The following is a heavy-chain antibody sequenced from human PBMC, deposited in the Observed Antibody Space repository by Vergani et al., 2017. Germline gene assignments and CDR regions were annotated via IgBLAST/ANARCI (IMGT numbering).Heavy chain of an antibody. CDR2: ISSSSSYI. V-gene: IGHV3-21*01. D-gene: IGHD4-17*01. Sequence: EVQLVESGGGLVQPGGSLRLSCAASGFTFSSYSMNWVRQAPGKGLEWVSSISSSSSYIYYADSVKGRFTISRDNAKNSLYLQMNSLRTEDTAVYYCAREGGATVPCYYYYGMDVWGQGTTVTVSS. J-gene: IGHJ6*02. CDR1: GFTFSSYS. CDR3: AREGGATVPCYYYYGMDV.